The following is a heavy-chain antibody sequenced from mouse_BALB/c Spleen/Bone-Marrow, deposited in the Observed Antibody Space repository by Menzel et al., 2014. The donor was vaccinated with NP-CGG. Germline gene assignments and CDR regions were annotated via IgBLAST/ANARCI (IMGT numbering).Heavy chain of an antibody. CDR2: IYPGDGDT. J-gene: IGHJ3*01. D-gene: IGHD2-4*01. Sequence: QVQLQQSGAELVRPGSSVKISCKASGYAFSSYWMNWVKQRPGQGLEWIGQIYPGDGDTNYNEKFKGKATLTADKSSSTAYMRLSSLTSEDSAVYFCAREGYDYDWFAYWGQGTLVTVSA. CDR1: GYAFSSYW. V-gene: IGHV1-80*01. CDR3: AREGYDYDWFAY.